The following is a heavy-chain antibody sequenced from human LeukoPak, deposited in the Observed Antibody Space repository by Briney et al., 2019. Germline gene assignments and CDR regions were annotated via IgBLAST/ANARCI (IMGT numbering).Heavy chain of an antibody. V-gene: IGHV3-74*01. CDR3: ARESHPYYYDSSGYVDAFDI. CDR2: INSDGSST. D-gene: IGHD3-22*01. J-gene: IGHJ3*02. CDR1: GFTFSSYW. Sequence: GGSLRLSCAASGFTFSSYWMHWVRQAPGKGLVWVSRINSDGSSTSYVDSVKGRFTISRDNAKNTLYLQMNSLRAEDTAVYYCARESHPYYYDSSGYVDAFDIWGQGTMVTVSS.